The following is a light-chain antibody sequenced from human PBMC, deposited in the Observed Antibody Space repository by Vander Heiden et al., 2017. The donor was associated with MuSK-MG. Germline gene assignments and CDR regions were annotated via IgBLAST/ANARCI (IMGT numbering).Light chain of an antibody. Sequence: DIQMTQSPSTLSAYVGDRVTITCRASQTISSWLAWYQQKPGKAPKLLIYKASSLESGVPSRFSGSGSGTEFTLTISSLQPDDFATYYCQQYNSYLYTFGQGTKLESK. CDR3: QQYNSYLYT. V-gene: IGKV1-5*03. J-gene: IGKJ2*01. CDR1: QTISSW. CDR2: KAS.